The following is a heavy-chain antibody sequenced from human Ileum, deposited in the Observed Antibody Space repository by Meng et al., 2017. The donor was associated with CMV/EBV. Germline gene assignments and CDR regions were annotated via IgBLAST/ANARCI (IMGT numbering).Heavy chain of an antibody. J-gene: IGHJ4*02. Sequence: GESLKISCAASGFTFSAYYMSWIRQAPGKGLEWVAFISGSDSTIYYADSVKGRFTISRDNAKNSLYLQMNSLRAEDTAVYYCARGGASCGGDYWGQGTLVTVSS. V-gene: IGHV3-11*01. CDR2: ISGSDSTI. CDR3: ARGGASCGGDY. D-gene: IGHD2-21*01. CDR1: GFTFSAYY.